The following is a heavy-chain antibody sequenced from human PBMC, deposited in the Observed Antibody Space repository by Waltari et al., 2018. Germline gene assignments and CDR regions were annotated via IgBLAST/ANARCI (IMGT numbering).Heavy chain of an antibody. J-gene: IGHJ4*02. V-gene: IGHV3-7*03. Sequence: EVQLVESGGDLVQPGGSLRLSCVASGFTFSGYWMTWVRQAPGKGLEWGAIIKEDDSEIYYLDFVKGRFTISRENAKNSVHLQMNSLRVEDTAVYYCARGSGFLIDYWGQGTLVTVSS. D-gene: IGHD3-22*01. CDR1: GFTFSGYW. CDR3: ARGSGFLIDY. CDR2: IKEDDSEI.